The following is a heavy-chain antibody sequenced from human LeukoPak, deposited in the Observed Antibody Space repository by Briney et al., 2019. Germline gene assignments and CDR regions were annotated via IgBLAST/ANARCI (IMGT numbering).Heavy chain of an antibody. CDR1: GXTVSSSY. J-gene: IGHJ4*02. D-gene: IGHD3-10*01. CDR2: IYSGGSA. V-gene: IGHV3-53*01. Sequence: GGSLRLSCAVSGXTVSSSYMGWVRQAPDRGLEWVSTIYSGGSANYADSVKARFTISRDNSKNTLTLQMNSLKVEDTAVYYCASPPGGYWGQGTLVTVSS. CDR3: ASPPGGY.